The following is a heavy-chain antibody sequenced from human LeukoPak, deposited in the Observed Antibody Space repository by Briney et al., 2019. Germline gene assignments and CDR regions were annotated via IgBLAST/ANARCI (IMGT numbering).Heavy chain of an antibody. Sequence: SETLSLTCAVYGVSFSGYYWSWIRQPPGKGLEWIGEINHSGSTNYNPSLKSRVTMSVDTSKNQFSLKLSSVTAADTAVYYCARANDYGDNYWGQGTLVTVSS. CDR2: INHSGST. J-gene: IGHJ4*02. D-gene: IGHD4-17*01. CDR1: GVSFSGYY. V-gene: IGHV4-34*01. CDR3: ARANDYGDNY.